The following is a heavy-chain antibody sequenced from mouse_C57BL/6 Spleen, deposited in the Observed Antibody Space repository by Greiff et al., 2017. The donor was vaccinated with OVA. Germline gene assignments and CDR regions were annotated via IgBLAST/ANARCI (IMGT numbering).Heavy chain of an antibody. CDR1: GFTFSDYY. Sequence: EVMLVESEGGLVQPGSSMKLSCTASGFTFSDYYMAWVRQVPEKGLEWVANINYDGSSTYYLDSLKSRFIISRDNAKNILYLQMSSLKSEDTATYYCARERTGNFDYWGQGTTLTVSS. CDR2: INYDGSST. CDR3: ARERTGNFDY. D-gene: IGHD4-1*01. J-gene: IGHJ2*01. V-gene: IGHV5-16*01.